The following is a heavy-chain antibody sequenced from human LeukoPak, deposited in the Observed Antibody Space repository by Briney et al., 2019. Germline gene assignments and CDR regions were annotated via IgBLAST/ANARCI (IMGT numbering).Heavy chain of an antibody. CDR1: GSMFTKYD. CDR3: VRDGEGVAISVNYWFDP. V-gene: IGHV1-8*01. D-gene: IGHD3-10*01. Sequence: ASVKVSCKASGSMFTKYDINWVRQASGQRLEWMGWMNPNTGSTGYAQTFQGRVTMTRDTATSTAYMELRGLRSEDTAVYYCVRDGEGVAISVNYWFDPWGQGTLVTVSS. J-gene: IGHJ5*02. CDR2: MNPNTGST.